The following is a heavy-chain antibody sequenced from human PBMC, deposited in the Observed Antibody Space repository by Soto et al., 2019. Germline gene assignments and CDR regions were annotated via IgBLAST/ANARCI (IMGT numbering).Heavy chain of an antibody. CDR1: GGTFSSYA. V-gene: IGHV1-69*13. D-gene: IGHD3-16*01. CDR3: ARNPEVHVWGSLFY. J-gene: IGHJ4*02. CDR2: IIPIFGTA. Sequence: SVKVSCKASGGTFSSYAISWVRQAPGQGLEWMGGIIPIFGTANYAQKFQGRVTITADESTSTAYMELSSLRSEDTAVYYCARNPEVHVWGSLFYWGQGTLVTVSS.